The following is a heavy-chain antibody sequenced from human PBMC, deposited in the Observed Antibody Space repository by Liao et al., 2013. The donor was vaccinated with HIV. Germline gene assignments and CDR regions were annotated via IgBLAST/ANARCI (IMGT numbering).Heavy chain of an antibody. Sequence: QVQLQQWGAGLLKPSETLSLTCAVYGGSFSGYYWSWIRQPPGKGLEWIGEINHSGSTNYNPSLKSRVTISVDTSKNQFSLKLSSVTAADTAVYYCARAGRTVTTRRLDYWGQGNPGHRLL. CDR2: INHSGST. V-gene: IGHV4-34*01. J-gene: IGHJ4*02. D-gene: IGHD4-11*01. CDR3: ARAGRTVTTRRLDY. CDR1: GGSFSGYY.